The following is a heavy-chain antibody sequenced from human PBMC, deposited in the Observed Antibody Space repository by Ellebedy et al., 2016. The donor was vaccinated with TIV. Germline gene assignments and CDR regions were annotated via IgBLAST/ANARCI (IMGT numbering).Heavy chain of an antibody. CDR3: AREVIWFGDHFDY. CDR2: IKQDGSEK. V-gene: IGHV3-7*01. Sequence: PGGSLRPSCAASGFTFSSYWMSWVRQAPGKGLEWVANIKQDGSEKYYVDSVKGRFTISRDNAKNSLYLQMNSLRAEDTAVYYCAREVIWFGDHFDYWGQGTLVTVSS. CDR1: GFTFSSYW. J-gene: IGHJ4*02. D-gene: IGHD3-10*01.